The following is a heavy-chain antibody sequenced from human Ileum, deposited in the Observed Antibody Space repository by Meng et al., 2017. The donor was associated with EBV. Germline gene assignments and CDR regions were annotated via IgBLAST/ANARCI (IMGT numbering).Heavy chain of an antibody. Sequence: QVQLQQCGAGLLKPSETLSLTCGVYGGSFSNYNWTWIRQPPGKGLEWIGEISHTGTTKYNPSLKNRVTISLDTSNNQFSLNLNSVTAADTALYYCARYGTCGANSFYCFDPWGQGTLVTVSS. CDR3: ARYGTCGANSFYCFDP. CDR2: ISHTGTT. D-gene: IGHD4-23*01. V-gene: IGHV4-34*01. J-gene: IGHJ5*02. CDR1: GGSFSNYN.